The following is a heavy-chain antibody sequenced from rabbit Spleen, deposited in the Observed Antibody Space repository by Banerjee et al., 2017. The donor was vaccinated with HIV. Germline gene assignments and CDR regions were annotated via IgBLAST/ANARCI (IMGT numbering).Heavy chain of an antibody. CDR2: IAGSSSDFT. D-gene: IGHD8-1*01. Sequence: QEQLEESGGGLVKPGGSLTLTCEASGFSFSSSYWICWVRQAPGKGLEWISCIAGSSSDFTYSATWAKGRFTISKTSSTTVTLQMTSLTAADTATYFCARDTGSSFSSYGMDLWGQGTLVTVS. CDR1: GFSFSSSYW. CDR3: ARDTGSSFSSYGMDL. V-gene: IGHV1S45*01. J-gene: IGHJ6*01.